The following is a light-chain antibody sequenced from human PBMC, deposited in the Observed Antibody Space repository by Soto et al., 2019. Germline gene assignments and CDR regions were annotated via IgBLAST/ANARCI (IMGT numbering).Light chain of an antibody. Sequence: QSVSESPGKTVTISCTRSSGSIASNYVQWYQQRPGSAPTTVIYEDNQRPSGVPDRFSGSIDSSSNSASLTISGLKTEDEADYYCQSYDGDIWVFGGGTKVTVL. CDR1: SGSIASNY. CDR3: QSYDGDIWV. J-gene: IGLJ3*02. V-gene: IGLV6-57*03. CDR2: EDN.